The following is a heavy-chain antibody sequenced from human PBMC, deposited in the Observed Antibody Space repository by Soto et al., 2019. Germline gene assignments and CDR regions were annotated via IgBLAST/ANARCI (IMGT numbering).Heavy chain of an antibody. CDR2: INHSGST. J-gene: IGHJ4*02. Sequence: QVQLQQWGAGLLTPSETLSLTCAVYGGSFSGYYWSWIRQPPGKGLEWIGEINHSGSTNYNPSLKSRVTIAVDTSKNQFSLKLSSVTAADTAVYYCARRVAATDFDYWGQGTLVTVSS. CDR1: GGSFSGYY. V-gene: IGHV4-34*01. D-gene: IGHD2-15*01. CDR3: ARRVAATDFDY.